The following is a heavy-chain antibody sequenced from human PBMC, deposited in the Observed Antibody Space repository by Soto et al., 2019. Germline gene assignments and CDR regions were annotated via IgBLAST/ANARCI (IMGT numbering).Heavy chain of an antibody. CDR1: GFTFSDFA. Sequence: PGGSLRLSCAASGFTFSDFAMNWVRQTPGKRLEWVSIITTTGDTSYYADSVKGRFTISRDNSKNVLYLQMNNLRVDDTAIYYCAKDRRHFDWLLTGAPFDIWGQGTMVTVSS. CDR3: AKDRRHFDWLLTGAPFDI. J-gene: IGHJ3*02. D-gene: IGHD3-9*01. CDR2: ITTTGDTS. V-gene: IGHV3-23*01.